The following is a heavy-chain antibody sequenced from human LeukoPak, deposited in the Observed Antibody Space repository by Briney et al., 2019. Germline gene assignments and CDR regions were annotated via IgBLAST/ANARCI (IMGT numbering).Heavy chain of an antibody. CDR3: AISSSSSGD. Sequence: GGSLRLSCAASGFTFSSSAMSWVRQAPGKGLEWISAISSSGGNTYYTDSVKGRFTISRDNSKNTLYLQMNSLRVEDTAVYYCAISSSSSGDWGQGTLVTVSS. CDR1: GFTFSSSA. CDR2: ISSSGGNT. D-gene: IGHD6-13*01. J-gene: IGHJ4*02. V-gene: IGHV3-23*01.